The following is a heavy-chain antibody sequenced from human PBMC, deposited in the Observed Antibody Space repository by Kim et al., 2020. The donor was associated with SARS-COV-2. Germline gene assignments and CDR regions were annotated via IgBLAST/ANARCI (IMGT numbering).Heavy chain of an antibody. V-gene: IGHV3-30*04. CDR2: ISYDGSNK. CDR1: GFTFSSYA. CDR3: ARALGITMVRGVIITLYYYYYGMDV. J-gene: IGHJ6*02. Sequence: GRSLRLSCAASGFTFSSYAMHWVRQAPGKGLEWVAVISYDGSNKYYADSVKGRFTISRDNSKNTLYLQMNSLRAEDTAVYYCARALGITMVRGVIITLYYYYYGMDVWGQGTTVTVSS. D-gene: IGHD3-10*01.